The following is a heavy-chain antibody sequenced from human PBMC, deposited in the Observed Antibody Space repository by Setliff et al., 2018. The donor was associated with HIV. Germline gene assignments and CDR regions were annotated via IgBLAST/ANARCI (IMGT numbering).Heavy chain of an antibody. CDR3: ARHYSFPSMTTVVTYYFDY. Sequence: PSETLSLTCTVSGGSINSNNYYWGWIRQPPGKGLEWIGIMYYSGSTYYNPSLKSRVTISVDTSKKQFSLKLNSVTAADTAVYYCARHYSFPSMTTVVTYYFDYWGQGTLVTVSS. V-gene: IGHV4-39*01. CDR2: MYYSGST. CDR1: GGSINSNNYY. D-gene: IGHD4-17*01. J-gene: IGHJ4*02.